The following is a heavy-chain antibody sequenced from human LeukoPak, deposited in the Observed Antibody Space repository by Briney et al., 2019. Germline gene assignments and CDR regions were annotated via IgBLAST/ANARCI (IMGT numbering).Heavy chain of an antibody. CDR2: IYYSGST. CDR3: ARVGTSWGTYTWFDP. CDR1: GGSISSYY. Sequence: SETLSLTCTVSGGSISSYYWSWIRQPPGKGLEGIGDIYYSGSTNYNPSLKSRVTISVDTSKNQFSLKLSSVTAADTAVYYCARVGTSWGTYTWFDPWGQGTLVTVSS. D-gene: IGHD2-2*01. V-gene: IGHV4-59*01. J-gene: IGHJ5*02.